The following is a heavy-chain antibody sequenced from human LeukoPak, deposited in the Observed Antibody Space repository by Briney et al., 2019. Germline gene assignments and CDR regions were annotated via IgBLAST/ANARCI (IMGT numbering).Heavy chain of an antibody. CDR2: IRSDGSNK. J-gene: IGHJ4*02. V-gene: IGHV3-30*02. D-gene: IGHD3-16*01. Sequence: GGSLRLSCAGSGFSFSSYGMHWVRQAPGKGLEWMAFIRSDGSNKYYADSVKGRFTISRDNSKNTLYLQMNSLRAEDTAVYYCAKDYAVGSIDYWGQGTLVTVSS. CDR1: GFSFSSYG. CDR3: AKDYAVGSIDY.